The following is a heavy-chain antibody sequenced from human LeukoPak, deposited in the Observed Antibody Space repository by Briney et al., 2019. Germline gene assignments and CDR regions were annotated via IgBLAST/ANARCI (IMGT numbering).Heavy chain of an antibody. J-gene: IGHJ4*02. CDR1: GFTFSSYG. CDR3: ARDLSSYSSGWNYYFDY. Sequence: GRSLRLSCAASGFTFSSYGFHWVRQAPGKGLEGVAVIWYDGSNKYYAASVKGRFTISRDNSKNTLYLQMNSMRAEDTAVYYCARDLSSYSSGWNYYFDYWGQGTLVTVSS. V-gene: IGHV3-30*19. CDR2: IWYDGSNK. D-gene: IGHD6-19*01.